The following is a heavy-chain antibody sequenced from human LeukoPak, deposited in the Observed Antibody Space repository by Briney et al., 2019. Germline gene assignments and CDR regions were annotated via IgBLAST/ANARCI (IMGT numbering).Heavy chain of an antibody. V-gene: IGHV3-23*01. CDR1: GFTFSAYG. J-gene: IGHJ6*03. CDR3: AKAAGAYYYYYMDV. CDR2: ITGSGVST. Sequence: GGSLRLSCAASGFTFSAYGMSWVRQAPGKGLEWVSAITGSGVSTYYADSVKGRFTISRDNSRNTLYLQMNSLRAEDTAVYYCAKAAGAYYYYYMDVWGKGTTVTVSS.